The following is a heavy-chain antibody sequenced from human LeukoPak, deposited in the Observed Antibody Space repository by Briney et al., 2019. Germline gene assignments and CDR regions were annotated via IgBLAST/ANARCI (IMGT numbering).Heavy chain of an antibody. CDR2: INSDGSEI. CDR3: ARAGVGSGWYGTGYYGMDV. V-gene: IGHV3-74*01. CDR1: GFTFSTYW. Sequence: GGSLTLSCGASGFTFSTYWMHWVRQAPGKGLVWVSRINSDGSEITYADSVKGRFTISRGNAKNSLYLQMNSLRAEDTAVYYCARAGVGSGWYGTGYYGMDVWGKGTTVTVSS. J-gene: IGHJ6*04. D-gene: IGHD6-19*01.